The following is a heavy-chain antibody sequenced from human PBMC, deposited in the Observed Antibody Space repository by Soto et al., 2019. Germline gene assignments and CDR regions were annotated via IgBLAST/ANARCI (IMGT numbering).Heavy chain of an antibody. Sequence: EVQLLESGGGLVQPGGSLTLSCAASGFSFSSYPMNWVRQAPGKGLESVAVIMGTGGKTYYADSVQGRFTISRDDSKSTVFLQMNSLRADDTATYYCAKGGDKWFFDYRGQGTLVTVTS. CDR1: GFSFSSYP. CDR3: AKGGDKWFFDY. CDR2: IMGTGGKT. V-gene: IGHV3-23*01. J-gene: IGHJ4*02. D-gene: IGHD3-22*01.